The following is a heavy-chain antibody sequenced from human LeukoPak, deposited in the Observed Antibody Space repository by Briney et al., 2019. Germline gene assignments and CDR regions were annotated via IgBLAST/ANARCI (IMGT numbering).Heavy chain of an antibody. V-gene: IGHV1-2*02. CDR2: INPNSGGT. D-gene: IGHD5-18*01. J-gene: IGHJ4*02. Sequence: ASVNVSCKASGYTFTVYYMHWVRQAPGQGLEWMGWINPNSGGTNYAQKFQGRVTMTRDTSISTAYMELSRLSSDDTAVYYCARDRGYSYGYLPDYWGQGTLVTVSS. CDR1: GYTFTVYY. CDR3: ARDRGYSYGYLPDY.